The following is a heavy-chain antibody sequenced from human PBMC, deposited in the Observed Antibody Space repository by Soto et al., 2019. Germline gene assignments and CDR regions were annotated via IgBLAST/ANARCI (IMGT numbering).Heavy chain of an antibody. CDR2: IIPIFGTA. J-gene: IGHJ5*02. V-gene: IGHV1-69*12. CDR3: AREEGGYCSGGTCWFDP. CDR1: GGTFSSYA. Sequence: QVQLVQSGAEVKKPGSSVKVSCKASGGTFSSYAISWVRQAPGQGLEWMGGIIPIFGTANYAQKVQGRVTITADESTSTAYMELSSLRSEDTAVYYCAREEGGYCSGGTCWFDPWGQGTLVTVSS. D-gene: IGHD2-15*01.